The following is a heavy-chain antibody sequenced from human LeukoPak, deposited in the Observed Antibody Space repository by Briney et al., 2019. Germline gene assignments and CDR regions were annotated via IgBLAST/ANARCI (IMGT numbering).Heavy chain of an antibody. J-gene: IGHJ4*02. CDR1: GGSISSYY. V-gene: IGHV4-59*01. CDR2: IYYSGST. CDR3: ASLYSGSYDTGSFDYFNY. D-gene: IGHD1-26*01. Sequence: PSETLSLTCIVSGGSISSYYWSWIRQPPGKRLEWIGYIYYSGSTNYNPSLKSRVTISVDTSKNQFSLKLSSVTAADTAVYYCASLYSGSYDTGSFDYFNYWGQGTLVTVSS.